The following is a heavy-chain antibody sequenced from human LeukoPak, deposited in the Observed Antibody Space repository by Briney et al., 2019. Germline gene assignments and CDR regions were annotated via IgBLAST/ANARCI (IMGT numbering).Heavy chain of an antibody. Sequence: GGSLRLSCAASGFTFSIYAMSWVRQAPRRGLEWVSAISGSGGSTYYADSVKGRFTIPRDNSKNTLYLQMNSLRAEDTAVYYCAKDADIVVVVAADFDYWGQGTLVTVSS. V-gene: IGHV3-23*01. CDR1: GFTFSIYA. CDR2: ISGSGGST. D-gene: IGHD2-15*01. J-gene: IGHJ4*02. CDR3: AKDADIVVVVAADFDY.